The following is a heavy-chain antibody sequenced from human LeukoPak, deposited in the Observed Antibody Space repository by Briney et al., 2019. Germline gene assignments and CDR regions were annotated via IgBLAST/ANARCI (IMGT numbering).Heavy chain of an antibody. J-gene: IGHJ4*02. Sequence: GGSLRLSCAASGFTFSSYAMSWVRQAPGKGLEWVSSFSESGGTTYADSVKGRIAISSDNPKNTLDLQMNSLRAEDTAVYYCAKGSPLDSDDEYYFDSWGRGTLVTVSS. D-gene: IGHD3/OR15-3a*01. CDR1: GFTFSSYA. V-gene: IGHV3-23*01. CDR3: AKGSPLDSDDEYYFDS. CDR2: FSESGGTT.